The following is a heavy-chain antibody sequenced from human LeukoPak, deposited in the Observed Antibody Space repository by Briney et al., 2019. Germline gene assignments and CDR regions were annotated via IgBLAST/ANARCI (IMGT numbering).Heavy chain of an antibody. V-gene: IGHV4-34*01. CDR2: INHSGST. D-gene: IGHD2-2*01. CDR3: ARTIVVVPANGMDV. J-gene: IGHJ6*02. Sequence: SETLSLTCAVYGGSFSGYYWSWIRQPPGKGLEWIGEINHSGSTNYNPSLKSRVTISVDTSKNQFSLKLSSVTAADTAVYYCARTIVVVPANGMDVWGQGTTVTVSS. CDR1: GGSFSGYY.